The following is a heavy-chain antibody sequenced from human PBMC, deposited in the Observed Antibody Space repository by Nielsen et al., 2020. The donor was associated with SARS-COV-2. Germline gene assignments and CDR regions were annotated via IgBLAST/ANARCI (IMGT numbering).Heavy chain of an antibody. D-gene: IGHD5-12*01. V-gene: IGHV2-70*11. Sequence: SGPTLVKPTQTLTLTCTFSGFSLSPTGMCVSWIRQPPGKALEWLARIDWDDDEYYSTSLKTRLTISKDTSKNQVVLTMTNLDPVDTATYYGARISSTGGYGGMDVWGQGTMVTVSS. CDR1: GFSLSPTGMC. CDR3: ARISSTGGYGGMDV. CDR2: IDWDDDE. J-gene: IGHJ6*02.